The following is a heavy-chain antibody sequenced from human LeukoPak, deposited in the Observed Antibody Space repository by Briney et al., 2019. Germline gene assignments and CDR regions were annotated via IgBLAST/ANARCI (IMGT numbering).Heavy chain of an antibody. D-gene: IGHD3-22*01. CDR3: ARAVVDYYDTINWFDP. J-gene: IGHJ5*02. CDR1: GGSISSYY. V-gene: IGHV4-59*01. Sequence: SETLSLTCTVSGGSISSYYWSWIRQPPGKGLEWIGYIYYSGSTNYNPSLKSRVTISVDTSKNQFSLKLSSVTAADTAVYYCARAVVDYYDTINWFDPRGQGTLVTVSS. CDR2: IYYSGST.